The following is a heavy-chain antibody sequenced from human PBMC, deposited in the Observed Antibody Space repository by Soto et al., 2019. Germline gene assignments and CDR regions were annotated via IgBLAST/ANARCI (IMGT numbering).Heavy chain of an antibody. D-gene: IGHD3-10*01. J-gene: IGHJ4*02. CDR3: ATLWFGELLEQSFDY. CDR2: IYYSGST. CDR1: GGSVSSGSYY. V-gene: IGHV4-61*01. Sequence: SETLSLTCTVSGGSVSSGSYYCSCMRQPPGRGLEWIGYIYYSGSTNYNPSLKSRVTISVDTSKNQFSLKLSSVTAADTAVYYCATLWFGELLEQSFDYWGQGTLVTVSS.